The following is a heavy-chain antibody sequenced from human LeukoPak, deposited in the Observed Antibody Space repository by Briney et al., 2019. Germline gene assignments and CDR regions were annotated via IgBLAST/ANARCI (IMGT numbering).Heavy chain of an antibody. J-gene: IGHJ3*02. CDR1: EFSFSNYA. CDR3: ARELMYAFDM. Sequence: PGGSLRLSCVASEFSFSNYAMHWVRQAPGKGLEWVAVISYDGSNKYYADSLEGRFTISRDNSKNTLYLRMDSLRPEDAAVHYCARELMYAFDMWGQGTMVTVSS. V-gene: IGHV3-30*04. D-gene: IGHD2-8*01. CDR2: ISYDGSNK.